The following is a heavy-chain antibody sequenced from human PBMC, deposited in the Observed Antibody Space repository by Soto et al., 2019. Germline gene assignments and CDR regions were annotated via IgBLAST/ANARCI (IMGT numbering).Heavy chain of an antibody. Sequence: SETLSLTCTVSGASISGYYWSWIRKSAGKGLEWIGRIYATGTTDYNPSLKSRVMMSVDTSKKQFSLRLRSVTAADTAVYYCARVRWLSEYDILTGYYIFDQWGRGTLVTVSS. V-gene: IGHV4-4*07. D-gene: IGHD3-9*01. CDR1: GASISGYY. J-gene: IGHJ4*02. CDR2: IYATGTT. CDR3: ARVRWLSEYDILTGYYIFDQ.